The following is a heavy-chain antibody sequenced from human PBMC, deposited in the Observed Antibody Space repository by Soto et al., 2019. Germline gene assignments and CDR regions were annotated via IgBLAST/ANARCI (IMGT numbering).Heavy chain of an antibody. CDR2: ISAYNGNT. D-gene: IGHD3-3*01. CDR3: ARGYDFWSGYYPMFDYYYYYGMDV. J-gene: IGHJ6*02. Sequence: ASVKVSCKASGYTFTSYGISWVRQAPGQGLQWMGWISAYNGNTNYAQKLQGRVTMTTDTSTSTAYMELRSLRSDDTAVYYCARGYDFWSGYYPMFDYYYYYGMDVWGQGTTVT. V-gene: IGHV1-18*01. CDR1: GYTFTSYG.